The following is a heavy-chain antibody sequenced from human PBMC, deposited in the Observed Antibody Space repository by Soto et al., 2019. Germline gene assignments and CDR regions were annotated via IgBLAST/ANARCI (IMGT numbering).Heavy chain of an antibody. CDR1: GFTFTSYW. V-gene: IGHV3-74*01. CDR3: GTVFEH. CDR2: INNDGSGT. Sequence: EVQLVESGGGVVRPGGSLRLSCAASGFTFTSYWMHWVRQVPGKGLVWVSRINNDGSGTSHADSVKGRFTISRDNAKHTLFLQMDSLRVEDTAVYFCGTVFEHWGRGTLVTVSS. J-gene: IGHJ4*02.